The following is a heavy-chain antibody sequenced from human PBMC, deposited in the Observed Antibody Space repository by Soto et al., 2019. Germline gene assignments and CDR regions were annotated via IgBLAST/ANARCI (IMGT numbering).Heavy chain of an antibody. CDR1: GDSIRSYY. V-gene: IGHV4-59*01. Sequence: SETLSLTCTVSGDSIRSYYWSWIRQPPGKGLEWIGYIYYSGYTSYNPSLKSRVTISVDTSKNQFSLKLNSVTAADTAVYYCERCFSGNYPSRPEEQYCFDSWGQGTLVTVSS. D-gene: IGHD1-26*01. CDR3: ERCFSGNYPSRPEEQYCFDS. J-gene: IGHJ4*02. CDR2: IYYSGYT.